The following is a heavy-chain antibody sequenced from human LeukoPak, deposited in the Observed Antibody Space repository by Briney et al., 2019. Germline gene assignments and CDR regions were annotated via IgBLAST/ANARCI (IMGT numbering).Heavy chain of an antibody. CDR3: ARESYYDFGTGYNWFDP. V-gene: IGHV1-69*05. CDR2: IIPIFGTA. Sequence: SVKVSCKASGYAFTSYAISWVRQAPGQGLEWMGRIIPIFGTANYAQKFQGRVTITTDESTSTAYMELSSLRSEDTAVYYCARESYYDFGTGYNWFDPWGQGTLVTVSS. D-gene: IGHD3-3*01. CDR1: GYAFTSYA. J-gene: IGHJ5*02.